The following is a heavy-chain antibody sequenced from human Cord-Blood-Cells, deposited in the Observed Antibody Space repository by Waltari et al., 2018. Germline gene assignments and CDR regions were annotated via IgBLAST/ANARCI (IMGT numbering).Heavy chain of an antibody. D-gene: IGHD6-13*01. CDR2: LNHSGST. J-gene: IGHJ5*02. Sequence: QLQLQQRGAGLLKPSQPLSPTCALYGGSSRGDSCTCIRQPPAKGLGWPGELNHSGSTNYNPSLESLVTISVDTSKNQFSLKPSSVTAADTAVYYCARHKPTYISSWYNWFDPWGQGTLVTVSS. V-gene: IGHV4-34*01. CDR1: GGSSRGDS. CDR3: ARHKPTYISSWYNWFDP.